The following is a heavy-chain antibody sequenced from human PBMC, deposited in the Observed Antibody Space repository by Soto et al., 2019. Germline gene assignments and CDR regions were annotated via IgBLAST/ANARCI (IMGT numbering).Heavy chain of an antibody. CDR3: AGDCLGVKGLCDAFDI. Sequence: GGSLRLSCAASGFTFSSYSMNWVRQAPGKGLEWVSYISSSSSTIYYADSVKGRFTISRDNAKNSLYLQMNSLRAEDTAVYYCAGDCLGVKGLCDAFDIWGQGTMVTVSS. D-gene: IGHD2-8*01. CDR1: GFTFSSYS. CDR2: ISSSSSTI. V-gene: IGHV3-48*04. J-gene: IGHJ3*02.